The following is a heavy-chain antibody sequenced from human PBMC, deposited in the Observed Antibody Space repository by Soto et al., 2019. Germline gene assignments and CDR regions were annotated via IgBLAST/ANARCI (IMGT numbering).Heavy chain of an antibody. D-gene: IGHD3-9*01. CDR3: ASPSHRYYDILTGYYEDYYYGMDV. CDR1: GYSFTSYW. J-gene: IGHJ6*02. Sequence: HGESLKISCKGSGYSFTSYWISWVRQMPGKGLEWMGRIDPSDSYTNYSPSFQGHVTISADKSISTAYLQWSSLKASDTAMYYCASPSHRYYDILTGYYEDYYYGMDVWGQGTTVTVSS. V-gene: IGHV5-10-1*01. CDR2: IDPSDSYT.